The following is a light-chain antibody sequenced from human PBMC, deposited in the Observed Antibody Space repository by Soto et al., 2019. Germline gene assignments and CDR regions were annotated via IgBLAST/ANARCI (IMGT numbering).Light chain of an antibody. CDR1: RPIANK. CDR3: QQYYDWPPNT. CDR2: DAS. J-gene: IGKJ2*01. Sequence: TQSPALLSLSPGETATLSCKASRPIANKLAWYQQSPGQTPRLLIYDASTRASGVPDRFSGSGSGTDFTLTITSPQAEDVAAYYCQQYYDWPPNTFGQGTKFDIK. V-gene: IGKV3D-15*01.